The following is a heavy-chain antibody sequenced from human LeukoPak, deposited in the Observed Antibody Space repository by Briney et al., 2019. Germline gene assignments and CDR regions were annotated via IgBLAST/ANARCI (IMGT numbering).Heavy chain of an antibody. D-gene: IGHD6-13*01. V-gene: IGHV3-7*01. Sequence: GGSLRLSCAATGFTFSSYWMSWVRQAPGKGLEWVANIKQDGSEKYYVDSVKGRFTISRDNAKNSLYLQMNSLRAEDTAVYYCARRGRTSSSWYSWFDPWGQGTLVTVSS. CDR2: IKQDGSEK. CDR3: ARRGRTSSSWYSWFDP. J-gene: IGHJ5*02. CDR1: GFTFSSYW.